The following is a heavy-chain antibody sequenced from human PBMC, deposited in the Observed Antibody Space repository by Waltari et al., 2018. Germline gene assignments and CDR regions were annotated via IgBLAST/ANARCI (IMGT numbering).Heavy chain of an antibody. J-gene: IGHJ5*02. CDR2: MYHSGST. CDR3: AGTSDFWSRFDP. D-gene: IGHD3-3*01. Sequence: QVQLQESGPGLVKPSETLSLTCAVSGFSISSGYYWGWIRQSPGKGLEWIGSMYHSGSTNYKPSLKSRDTRSLDRSKNQFSLKLTAVTAADTAVYYGAGTSDFWSRFDPWGQGTLVTVFS. CDR1: GFSISSGYY. V-gene: IGHV4-38-2*01.